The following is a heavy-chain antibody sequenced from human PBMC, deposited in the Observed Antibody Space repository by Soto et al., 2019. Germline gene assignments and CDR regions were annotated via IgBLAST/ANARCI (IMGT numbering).Heavy chain of an antibody. CDR1: GGSFSGYY. CDR2: INHSGNT. J-gene: IGHJ4*02. D-gene: IGHD6-13*01. V-gene: IGHV4-34*01. Sequence: SETLSLTCAVYGGSFSGYYWSWIRQPPGKGLEWIGEINHSGNTNYNPSLKSRVTISVDTSKNQLFLNLSSVTAADAAMYYCARHHVRGRTIAGAAEFWGQGTLVTVSS. CDR3: ARHHVRGRTIAGAAEF.